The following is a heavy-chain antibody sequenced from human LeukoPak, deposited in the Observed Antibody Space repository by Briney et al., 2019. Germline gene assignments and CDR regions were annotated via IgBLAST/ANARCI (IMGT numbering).Heavy chain of an antibody. CDR2: IYHSGST. V-gene: IGHV4-38-2*02. J-gene: IGHJ4*02. D-gene: IGHD3-10*01. CDR3: ARAMGGWFPPLY. Sequence: SSETLSLTCTVSGYSISSGYYWGWIRQPPGKGLEWIGSIYHSGSTYYNPSLKSRVTISVDTSKNQFSLKLSSVTAADTAVYYCARAMGGWFPPLYWGQGTLVTVSS. CDR1: GYSISSGYY.